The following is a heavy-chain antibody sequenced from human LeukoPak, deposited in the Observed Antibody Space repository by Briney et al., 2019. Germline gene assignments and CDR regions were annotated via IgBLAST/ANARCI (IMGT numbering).Heavy chain of an antibody. J-gene: IGHJ6*03. CDR2: IIPIFGTA. CDR1: GGTFSSYA. D-gene: IGHD2-2*02. Sequence: SVKVSCKASGGTFSSYAISWVRQAPGQGLEWMGGIIPIFGTANYAQKFQGRVTITADESTSTAYMELSSLRSEDTAVYYCGGCSGTSCYTGYYYYYYMDVWGKGTTVTVSS. CDR3: GGCSGTSCYTGYYYYYYMDV. V-gene: IGHV1-69*13.